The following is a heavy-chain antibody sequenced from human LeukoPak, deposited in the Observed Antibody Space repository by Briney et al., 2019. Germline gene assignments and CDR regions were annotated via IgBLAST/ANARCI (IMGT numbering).Heavy chain of an antibody. V-gene: IGHV4-4*07. J-gene: IGHJ4*02. CDR2: ININEGP. D-gene: IGHD5-18*01. Sequence: ETLSLTCTVSGGSISSYHWSWIRQPAGKGLEWIGHININEGPKYNPSLRSRVTMSADTSRNQYSLKLSSVTAADTAVYYCARDGNSYGPDFDYWGQGTLVTVSS. CDR1: GGSISSYH. CDR3: ARDGNSYGPDFDY.